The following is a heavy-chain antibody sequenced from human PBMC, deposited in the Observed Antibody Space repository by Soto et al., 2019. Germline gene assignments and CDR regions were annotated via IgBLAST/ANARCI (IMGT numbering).Heavy chain of an antibody. CDR2: ISAYNGNT. CDR1: GYTFTSYG. V-gene: IGHV1-18*01. J-gene: IGHJ4*02. Sequence: QVQLVQSGAEVKKPGASVKVSCKASGYTFTSYGISWVRQAPGQGLEWMGWISAYNGNTNYAQKLQGRVTMTTDTSTSTDYMEVRSLRSADTAVYYGARAKDKLSTEYYFDYWGQGTMVTVSS. CDR3: ARAKDKLSTEYYFDY. D-gene: IGHD2-15*01.